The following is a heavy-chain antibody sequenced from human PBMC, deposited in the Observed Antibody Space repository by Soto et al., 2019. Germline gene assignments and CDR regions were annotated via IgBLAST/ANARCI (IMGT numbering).Heavy chain of an antibody. J-gene: IGHJ4*01. CDR1: GFTLSDHY. D-gene: IGHD5-12*01. V-gene: IGHV3-72*01. CDR3: ARVVTDGYNLDY. CDR2: TRNKAQSYTT. Sequence: EVQLVESGGGLVQPGGSLRLSCAASGFTLSDHYMDWVRQAPGKGLEWVGRTRNKAQSYTTEYAASVKGRFTISRDDSKNSVYLQMNSMQTEDTAVYYCARVVTDGYNLDYWGHGTLVTVSS.